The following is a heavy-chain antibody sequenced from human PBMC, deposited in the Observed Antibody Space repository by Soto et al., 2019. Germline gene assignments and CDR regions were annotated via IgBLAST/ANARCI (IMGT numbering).Heavy chain of an antibody. Sequence: QVQLVQSGAEVKKPGASVKVSCKASGYTFTGYYMHWVRQAPGQRLEWMGWINPNSGGTNYAQKFQGRVTMTRDTSISTAYMELSRLRSDDTAVYYCARRFEVVAATYYFDYWGQGTLVTVSS. CDR2: INPNSGGT. CDR3: ARRFEVVAATYYFDY. J-gene: IGHJ4*02. V-gene: IGHV1-2*02. CDR1: GYTFTGYY. D-gene: IGHD2-15*01.